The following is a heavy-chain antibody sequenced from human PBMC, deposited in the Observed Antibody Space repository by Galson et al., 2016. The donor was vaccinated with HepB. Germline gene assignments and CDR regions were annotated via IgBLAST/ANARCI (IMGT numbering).Heavy chain of an antibody. J-gene: IGHJ3*02. V-gene: IGHV3-53*01. CDR2: FYSCGNT. CDR1: GFSVSSKY. CDR3: AKISLVGYNSGWGGSFDI. D-gene: IGHD6-19*01. Sequence: SLRLSCAASGFSVSSKYMRRVRQAPGKGLDWVSLFYSCGNTYYADSAKGRFTISRDNSKNTLYLQMNSLRAEDAAVYYCAKISLVGYNSGWGGSFDIWGRGTMVTVSS.